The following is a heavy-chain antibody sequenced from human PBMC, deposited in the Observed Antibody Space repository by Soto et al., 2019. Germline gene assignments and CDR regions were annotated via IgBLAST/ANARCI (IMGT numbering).Heavy chain of an antibody. CDR1: GYSFTSHW. Sequence: GESLKISCKGSGYSFTSHWIAWVRQMPGKGLEWMGIIYPGDPDTRYSPSFQGQVTMSGDKSISAAYVQWSSLKASDTAMYYCARLDDYGYTIDYWGQGSLVTVSS. V-gene: IGHV5-51*01. D-gene: IGHD5-12*01. CDR2: IYPGDPDT. CDR3: ARLDDYGYTIDY. J-gene: IGHJ4*02.